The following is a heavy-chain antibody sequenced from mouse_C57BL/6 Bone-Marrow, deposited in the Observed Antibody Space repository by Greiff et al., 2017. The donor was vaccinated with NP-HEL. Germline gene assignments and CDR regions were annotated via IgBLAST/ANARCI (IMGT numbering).Heavy chain of an antibody. CDR2: IYPGNSDT. V-gene: IGHV1-5*01. Sequence: VQLQQSGTVLARPGASVKMSCKTSGYTFTSYWMHWVKQRPGQGLEWIGAIYPGNSDTSYNQKLKGKAKLTAVTSASTAYMELSSLTNEDSAVYYCTRGGSTMVTTKAWFAYWGQGTLVTVSA. J-gene: IGHJ3*01. CDR1: GYTFTSYW. CDR3: TRGGSTMVTTKAWFAY. D-gene: IGHD2-2*01.